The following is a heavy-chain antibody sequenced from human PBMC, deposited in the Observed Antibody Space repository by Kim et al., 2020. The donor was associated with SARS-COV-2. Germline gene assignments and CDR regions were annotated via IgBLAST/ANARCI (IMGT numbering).Heavy chain of an antibody. V-gene: IGHV3-30*02. J-gene: IGHJ5*02. Sequence: ADAVKGRFTISRDNSKNTLYLQMNSLRAEDTAVYYCAKNCGSGSYNGFDPWGQGTLVTVSS. D-gene: IGHD3-10*01. CDR3: AKNCGSGSYNGFDP.